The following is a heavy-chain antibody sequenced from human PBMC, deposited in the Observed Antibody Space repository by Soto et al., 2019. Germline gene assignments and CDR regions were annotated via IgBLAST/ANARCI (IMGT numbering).Heavy chain of an antibody. V-gene: IGHV5-51*01. CDR2: IYPGDSDT. Sequence: GESLKISCKASGYIFTSYWIGWVRQMPGKGLEWMGIIYPGDSDTRYSPSFQGQVTISADKSISTAYLQWSSLKASDTAMYYCARRSFRYCSGGSCPGNAFDIWGQGTMVTVSS. J-gene: IGHJ3*02. CDR3: ARRSFRYCSGGSCPGNAFDI. CDR1: GYIFTSYW. D-gene: IGHD2-15*01.